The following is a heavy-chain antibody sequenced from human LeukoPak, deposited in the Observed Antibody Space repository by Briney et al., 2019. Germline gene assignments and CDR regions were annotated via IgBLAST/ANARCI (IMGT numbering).Heavy chain of an antibody. CDR2: FDPEDGET. CDR1: GYTLTELS. V-gene: IGHV1-24*01. J-gene: IGHJ5*02. CDR3: AELGGYSYGSDFDP. Sequence: GASVKVSCKVSGYTLTELSMHWVRQAPGKGLEWMGGFDPEDGETIYAQKFQGRVTMTEDTSTDTAYMELSSLRSEDTAVYYCAELGGYSYGSDFDPWGQGTLVTVSS. D-gene: IGHD5-18*01.